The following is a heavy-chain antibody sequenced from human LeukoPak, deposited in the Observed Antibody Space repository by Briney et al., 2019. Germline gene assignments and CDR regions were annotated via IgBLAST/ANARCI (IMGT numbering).Heavy chain of an antibody. D-gene: IGHD4-17*01. CDR2: IRGSGGGT. Sequence: PGGSPRLSCAASGITFSTYAMTWVRQAPGKGLEWVSSIRGSGGGTDYADSVKGRFTISRDNSRDTLFLQMNSLRAEDTALYYCTRDPNGDYVGAFDMWGPGTMVTVSS. J-gene: IGHJ3*02. CDR1: GITFSTYA. CDR3: TRDPNGDYVGAFDM. V-gene: IGHV3-23*01.